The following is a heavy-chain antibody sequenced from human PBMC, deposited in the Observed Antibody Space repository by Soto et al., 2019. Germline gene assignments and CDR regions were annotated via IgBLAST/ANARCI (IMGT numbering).Heavy chain of an antibody. CDR3: MRNSPIGSTFSGYDGIDY. CDR2: IIPLLETT. CDR1: GGTFRSDT. D-gene: IGHD5-12*01. J-gene: IGHJ4*02. Sequence: SVKVSCKTPGGTFRSDTITWVRQAPGQGLEWMGRIIPLLETTDYAQKFQGRVTITADKSTGTAYMEVSSLRSEDTAIYYCMRNSPIGSTFSGYDGIDYWGRG. V-gene: IGHV1-69*08.